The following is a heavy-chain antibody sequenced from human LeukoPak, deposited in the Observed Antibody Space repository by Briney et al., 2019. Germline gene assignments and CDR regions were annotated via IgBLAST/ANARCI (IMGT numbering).Heavy chain of an antibody. J-gene: IGHJ4*02. CDR3: ARGGGIAAPNFDY. CDR2: INHSGST. V-gene: IGHV4-34*01. D-gene: IGHD6-13*01. Sequence: SETLSLTCAVYGGSFSGYYWSWIRQPPGKGLEWIGEINHSGSTNYNPSLKSRVTISVDTSKNQFSLKLSSVTAAHTAVYYCARGGGIAAPNFDYWGQGTLVTVSS. CDR1: GGSFSGYY.